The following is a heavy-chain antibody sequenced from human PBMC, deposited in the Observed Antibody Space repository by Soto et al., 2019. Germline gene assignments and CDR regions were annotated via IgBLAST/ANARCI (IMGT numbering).Heavy chain of an antibody. Sequence: GGSLRLSCAASGFTFSSYWMSWVRQAPGKGLEWVANIKQDGSEKYYVDSVKGRFTISRDNAKNSLYLQMNSLRAEDTAVYYCARWYSSSHLYYYYYGMDVWGQGTTVPVS. D-gene: IGHD6-6*01. CDR1: GFTFSSYW. J-gene: IGHJ6*02. CDR2: IKQDGSEK. CDR3: ARWYSSSHLYYYYYGMDV. V-gene: IGHV3-7*03.